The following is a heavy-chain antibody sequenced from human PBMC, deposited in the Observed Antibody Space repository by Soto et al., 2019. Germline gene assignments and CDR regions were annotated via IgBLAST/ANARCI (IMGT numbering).Heavy chain of an antibody. Sequence: GGSLRLSCAASGFTFSSYAMSWVRQAPGKGLEWVSTISGSGGSTYYADSVKGRFTISRDNSKNTLYLQMNSLRAEDTALYYCAKRATYCTNGVCYFDYWGQGTLVTVSS. CDR1: GFTFSSYA. V-gene: IGHV3-23*01. J-gene: IGHJ4*02. D-gene: IGHD2-8*01. CDR2: ISGSGGST. CDR3: AKRATYCTNGVCYFDY.